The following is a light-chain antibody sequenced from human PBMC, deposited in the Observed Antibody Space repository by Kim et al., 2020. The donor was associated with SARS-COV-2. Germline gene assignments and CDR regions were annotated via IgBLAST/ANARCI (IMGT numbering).Light chain of an antibody. Sequence: SYELTQPPSVSVSPGQTASITCSGVNLGDKYACWYHHTPGQSPVLVIYLDRKRPSGIPVLFSVSNSSNTSTLPISGPPAMDEADYYFQSLYCSPVVF. CDR2: LDR. CDR3: QSLYCSPVV. J-gene: IGLJ2*01. CDR1: NLGDKY. V-gene: IGLV3-1*01.